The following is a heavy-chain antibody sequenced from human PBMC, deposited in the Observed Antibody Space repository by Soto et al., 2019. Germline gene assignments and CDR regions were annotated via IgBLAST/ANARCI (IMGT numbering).Heavy chain of an antibody. CDR1: GFTFSNYG. J-gene: IGHJ4*02. V-gene: IGHV3-23*01. CDR3: AKKVTIYAVDPADY. D-gene: IGHD3-3*01. Sequence: GGSLRLSCAASGFTFSNYGMSWVRQAPGKGLEWVSVMSGSGDDAYYADSVKGRFTISRDNSKNMLYLQMNGLRAEDTAVYFCAKKVTIYAVDPADYWGQGTQVTVSS. CDR2: MSGSGDDA.